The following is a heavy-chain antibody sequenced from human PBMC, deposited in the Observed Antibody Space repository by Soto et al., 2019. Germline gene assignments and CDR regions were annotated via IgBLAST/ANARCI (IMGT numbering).Heavy chain of an antibody. CDR1: GGSISSYY. D-gene: IGHD1-26*01. Sequence: SETLSLTCTVSGGSISSYYWSWIRQPPGKGLEWTGYIHYSGTTNYNPSLKSRVTISVDTSKNQFSLKLSSVTAADTAVYYCARDGGSVGAHFDYWGQGAPVTVSS. V-gene: IGHV4-59*01. CDR2: IHYSGTT. J-gene: IGHJ4*02. CDR3: ARDGGSVGAHFDY.